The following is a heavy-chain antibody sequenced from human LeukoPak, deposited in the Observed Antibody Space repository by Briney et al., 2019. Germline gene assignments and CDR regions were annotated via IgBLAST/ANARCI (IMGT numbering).Heavy chain of an antibody. Sequence: GGSLRLSCAASGFTFSSYGMHWVRQAPGKGLEWVAVISYDGSNKYYADSVKGRFTIPRDNSKNTLYLQMNSLRAEDTAVYYCAKDYGGNSNFDYWGQGTLVTVSS. CDR2: ISYDGSNK. D-gene: IGHD4-23*01. J-gene: IGHJ4*02. CDR1: GFTFSSYG. CDR3: AKDYGGNSNFDY. V-gene: IGHV3-30*18.